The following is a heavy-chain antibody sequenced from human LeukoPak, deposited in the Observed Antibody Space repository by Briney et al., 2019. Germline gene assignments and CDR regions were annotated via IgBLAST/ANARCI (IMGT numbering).Heavy chain of an antibody. Sequence: ASVKVSCKASGGTFSSYAISWVRQAPGQGLERMGGIIPIFGTANYAQKFQGRVTITTDESTSTVYMELSSLRSEDTAVYYCAGEYCGGDCYPGLYYYYYMDVWGKGTTVTVSS. V-gene: IGHV1-69*05. J-gene: IGHJ6*03. D-gene: IGHD2-21*01. CDR1: GGTFSSYA. CDR3: AGEYCGGDCYPGLYYYYYMDV. CDR2: IIPIFGTA.